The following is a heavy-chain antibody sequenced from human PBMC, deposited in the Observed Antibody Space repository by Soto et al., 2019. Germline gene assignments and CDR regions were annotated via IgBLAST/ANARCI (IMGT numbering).Heavy chain of an antibody. V-gene: IGHV5-51*01. Sequence: PRESLKISCKGSGYSFTSYWIGWVRQMPGKGLEWMGIIYPGDSDTRYSPSFQGQVTISVDKSIGTAYLQWSSLKASDTAIYYCAKSQSSGWFYWGQGALVTVSS. CDR2: IYPGDSDT. CDR3: AKSQSSGWFY. J-gene: IGHJ4*02. D-gene: IGHD6-19*01. CDR1: GYSFTSYW.